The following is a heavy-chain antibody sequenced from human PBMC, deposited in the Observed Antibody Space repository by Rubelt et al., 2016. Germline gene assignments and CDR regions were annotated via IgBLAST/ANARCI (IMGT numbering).Heavy chain of an antibody. CDR1: GYTFTSYG. CDR3: ARRREMATIRGYWYFDL. J-gene: IGHJ2*01. Sequence: VSCKASGYTFTSYGISWVRQAPGQGLEWMGWISAYNGNTNYAQKLQGRVTIAADESTSTAYMELSSLRSEDTAVYYCARRREMATIRGYWYFDLWGRGTLVTVSS. V-gene: IGHV1-18*01. CDR2: ISAYNGNT. D-gene: IGHD5-24*01.